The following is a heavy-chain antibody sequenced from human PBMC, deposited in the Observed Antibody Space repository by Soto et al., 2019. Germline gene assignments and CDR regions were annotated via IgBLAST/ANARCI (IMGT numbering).Heavy chain of an antibody. CDR1: GDSVSSNSAA. Sequence: SQTLSLTCAISGDSVSSNSAAWNWIRQSPSRGLEWLGRTYYRSKWYNDYAVSVKSRITINPDTSKNQFSLRLNSVTPEDTAVYYCARWGEGQQLVSSGMDDWGQGTLVTVSS. D-gene: IGHD6-13*01. CDR3: ARWGEGQQLVSSGMDD. V-gene: IGHV6-1*01. J-gene: IGHJ4*02. CDR2: TYYRSKWYN.